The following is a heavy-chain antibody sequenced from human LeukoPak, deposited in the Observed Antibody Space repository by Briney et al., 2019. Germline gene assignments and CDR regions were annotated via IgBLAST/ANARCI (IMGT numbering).Heavy chain of an antibody. Sequence: ASVKVSCKASGYTFTSYGISWVRQAPGQGLEWMGWISAYNGSTNYGQKLQGRVTMTTDTSTSTAYMELRSLRSEDTAVYYCARSSSGPNWFDPWGQGTLVTVSS. V-gene: IGHV1-18*01. D-gene: IGHD6-19*01. J-gene: IGHJ5*02. CDR2: ISAYNGST. CDR3: ARSSSGPNWFDP. CDR1: GYTFTSYG.